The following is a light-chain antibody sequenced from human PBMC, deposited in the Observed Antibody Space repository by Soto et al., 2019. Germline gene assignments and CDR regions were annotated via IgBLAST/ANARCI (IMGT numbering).Light chain of an antibody. CDR1: QTISNY. J-gene: IGKJ5*01. CDR2: AAS. V-gene: IGKV1-39*01. Sequence: IEMTQSPSSLSASVGEGVTITCRASQTISNYLNWYQKKPGKAPKLLIHAASSLQRGVPSRFSGSGSGTDFTLTIGSLQPEDFATYYCQQSYSPPPITFGQGTRLEIK. CDR3: QQSYSPPPIT.